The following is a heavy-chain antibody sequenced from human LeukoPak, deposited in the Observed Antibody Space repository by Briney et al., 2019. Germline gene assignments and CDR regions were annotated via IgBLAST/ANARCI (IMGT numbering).Heavy chain of an antibody. CDR3: ARVGQRSIAARSDYFDY. D-gene: IGHD6-6*01. Sequence: QSSETLSLTCTVSGGSISSSSYYWGWIRQPPGKGLEWIGSIYYSGSTYYNPSLKSRVTISVDTSKNQFSLKLSSVTAADTAVYYCARVGQRSIAARSDYFDYWGQGTLVTVSS. J-gene: IGHJ4*02. V-gene: IGHV4-39*07. CDR1: GGSISSSSYY. CDR2: IYYSGST.